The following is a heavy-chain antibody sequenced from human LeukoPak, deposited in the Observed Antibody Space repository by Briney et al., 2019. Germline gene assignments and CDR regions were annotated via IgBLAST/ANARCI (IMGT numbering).Heavy chain of an antibody. D-gene: IGHD6-19*01. CDR2: IYTAGDT. CDR3: TGGQMFTSGGFDD. V-gene: IGHV3-53*01. Sequence: PGGSLRLSCAASGFSVSDKYMGWVRQAPGKGLEWVSVIYTAGDTFYPDSVRGRFSISRDTSRNMVNLQMNSLRAEDTALYYCTGGQMFTSGGFDDWGQGTLVTVSS. J-gene: IGHJ4*02. CDR1: GFSVSDKY.